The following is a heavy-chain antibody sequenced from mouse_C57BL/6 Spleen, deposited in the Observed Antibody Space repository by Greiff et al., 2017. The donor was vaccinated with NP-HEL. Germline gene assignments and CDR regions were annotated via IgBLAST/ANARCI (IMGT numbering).Heavy chain of an antibody. CDR3: ARDVLRHFDY. D-gene: IGHD1-2*01. CDR1: GYTFTDYY. Sequence: QVQLQQSGAELVRPGASVKLSCKASGYTFTDYYINWVKQRPGQGLEWIARIYPGSGNTYYNEKFKGKATLTAEKSSSTAYMQLSSLTSEDSAVYFCARDVLRHFDYWGQGTTLTVSS. V-gene: IGHV1-76*01. CDR2: IYPGSGNT. J-gene: IGHJ2*01.